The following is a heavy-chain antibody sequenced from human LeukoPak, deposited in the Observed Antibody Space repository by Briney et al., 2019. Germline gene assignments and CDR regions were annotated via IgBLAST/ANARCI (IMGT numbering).Heavy chain of an antibody. J-gene: IGHJ6*03. Sequence: GGSLRLSCAASGFTFSSYAMNWVRQAPGKGLEWVSAISGSGGSTYYADSVKGRFTISRDNSKNTLYLQMNSLRAEDTAVYYCASSGWYDYYYYYMDVWGKGTTVTVSS. CDR3: ASSGWYDYYYYYMDV. D-gene: IGHD6-19*01. V-gene: IGHV3-23*01. CDR1: GFTFSSYA. CDR2: ISGSGGST.